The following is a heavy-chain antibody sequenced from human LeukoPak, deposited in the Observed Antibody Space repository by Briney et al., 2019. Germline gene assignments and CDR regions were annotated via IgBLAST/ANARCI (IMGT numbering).Heavy chain of an antibody. CDR1: GFTFSSYG. V-gene: IGHV3-23*01. J-gene: IGHJ4*02. CDR2: ISGSGGST. D-gene: IGHD1-26*01. Sequence: GGTLRLSCAASGFTFSSYGMSWVRQAPGKGLEWVTAISGSGGSTYYADSVKGRFTISRDNAKNTLYLQMNSLRAEDTAVYYCARSYGAFDYWGQGTLVTVSS. CDR3: ARSYGAFDY.